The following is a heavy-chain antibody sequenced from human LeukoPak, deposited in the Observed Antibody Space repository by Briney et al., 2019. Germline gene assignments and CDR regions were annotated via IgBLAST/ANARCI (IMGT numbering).Heavy chain of an antibody. J-gene: IGHJ5*02. D-gene: IGHD5-12*01. CDR3: ARTDSGYLKNWFDP. V-gene: IGHV4-39*01. CDR2: IYYSGST. CDR1: GGSISSSSYY. Sequence: SETLSLTCTVSGGSISSSSYYWGWIRQPPGKGLEWIGSIYYSGSTYYNPSLKSRVTISVDTSKNQFSLKLSSVTAADTAVYYRARTDSGYLKNWFDPWGQGTLVTVSS.